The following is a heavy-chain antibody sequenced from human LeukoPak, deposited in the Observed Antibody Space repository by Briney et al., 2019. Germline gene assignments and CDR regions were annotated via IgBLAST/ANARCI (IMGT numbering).Heavy chain of an antibody. D-gene: IGHD4-17*01. CDR3: LPTAEKIDS. CDR1: GFTFDDYA. J-gene: IGHJ4*02. CDR2: IGSSGTYI. V-gene: IGHV3-21*01. Sequence: GGSLRLSCAASGFTFDDYAMHWVRQAPGKGLEWVSAIGSSGTYIYYADSVKGRFIISRDNAKNSLSLQMNSLRAEDTAVYYCLPTAEKIDSWGQGTLVTVSS.